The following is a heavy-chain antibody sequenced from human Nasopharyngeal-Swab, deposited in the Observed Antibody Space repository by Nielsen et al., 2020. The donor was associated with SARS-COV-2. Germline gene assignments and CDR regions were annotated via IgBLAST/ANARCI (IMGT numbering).Heavy chain of an antibody. Sequence: WIRQPPGKGLEWVAVISYDGSNQYYADSVQGRFTFSRDNSKNTLYLQMSSLRAEDTAVYYCVKGPRYSSNWYDLPPSFDFWGQGTLVTVSS. CDR3: VKGPRYSSNWYDLPPSFDF. J-gene: IGHJ4*02. CDR2: ISYDGSNQ. D-gene: IGHD6-13*01. V-gene: IGHV3-30*18.